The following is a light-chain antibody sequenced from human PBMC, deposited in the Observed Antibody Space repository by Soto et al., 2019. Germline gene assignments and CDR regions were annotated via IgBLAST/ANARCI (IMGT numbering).Light chain of an antibody. Sequence: QSALTQPASVSGSPGQSITVSCIGTTVDVGSYNLVSWYQQHPGKAPKLMIYEVTKRPSGVSNRFSGSKSGNTASLTISGLHAEDEADYYCCSYAGSGTWMFGGGTKLTVL. J-gene: IGLJ3*02. V-gene: IGLV2-23*02. CDR2: EVT. CDR3: CSYAGSGTWM. CDR1: TVDVGSYNL.